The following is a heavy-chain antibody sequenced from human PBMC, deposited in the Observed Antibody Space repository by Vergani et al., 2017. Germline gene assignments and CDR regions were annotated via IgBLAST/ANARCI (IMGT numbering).Heavy chain of an antibody. Sequence: QVQLQESGPGLVKPSQTLSLTCTVSGGSISSGDYYWSWIRQPPGKGLEWIGYIYYSGSTYYNPSLKSRFTISVDTSKNQFSLKLSSVTAADTAVYYCATASPLRWGRTRGSWFDPWGQGTLVTVSS. CDR1: GGSISSGDYY. V-gene: IGHV4-30-4*08. CDR3: ATASPLRWGRTRGSWFDP. J-gene: IGHJ5*02. CDR2: IYYSGST. D-gene: IGHD3-16*01.